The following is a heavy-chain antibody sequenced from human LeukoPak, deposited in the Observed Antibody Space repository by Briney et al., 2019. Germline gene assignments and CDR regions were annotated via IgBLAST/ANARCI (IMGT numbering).Heavy chain of an antibody. V-gene: IGHV4-34*01. Sequence: SETLSLTCAVYGGSFSGYYWSWIRQPPGKGLEWIGEINHSGSTNYNPSLKSRVTISVDTSKNQFSLKLSSVTVADTAVYYCARVRMHYYDSSGYYLSRNGKPLGYWGQGTLVTVSS. CDR3: ARVRMHYYDSSGYYLSRNGKPLGY. D-gene: IGHD3-22*01. CDR1: GGSFSGYY. J-gene: IGHJ4*02. CDR2: INHSGST.